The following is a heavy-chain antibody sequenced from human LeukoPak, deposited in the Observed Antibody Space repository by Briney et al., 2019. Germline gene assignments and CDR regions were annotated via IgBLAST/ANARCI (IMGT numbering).Heavy chain of an antibody. J-gene: IGHJ5*02. V-gene: IGHV3-11*01. D-gene: IGHD3-16*01. Sequence: GGSLRLSCAASGFTFSDYYMSWIRQAPGKGLEGVSYISSSGSTIYYADSVKGRFTISRDNAKNSLYLQMNSLRAEDTAVYYCARVLLRDYVWGSYSAWGQGTLVTVSS. CDR3: ARVLLRDYVWGSYSA. CDR1: GFTFSDYY. CDR2: ISSSGSTI.